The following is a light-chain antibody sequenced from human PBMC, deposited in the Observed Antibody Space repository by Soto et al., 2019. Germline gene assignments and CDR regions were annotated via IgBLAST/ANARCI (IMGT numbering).Light chain of an antibody. Sequence: DIQMTQSPSTLSASLGDRVTITCRASQSINSRLAWYQQKPGKAPNLLIYDASSLESGVPSRFSGSGSGTEFSLTISSLQPDDFATYYCQQYNHYWTFGQGTKVDIK. CDR3: QQYNHYWT. V-gene: IGKV1-5*01. J-gene: IGKJ1*01. CDR1: QSINSR. CDR2: DAS.